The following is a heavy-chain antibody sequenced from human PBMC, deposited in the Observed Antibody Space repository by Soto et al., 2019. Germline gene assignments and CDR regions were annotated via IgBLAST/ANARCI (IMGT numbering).Heavy chain of an antibody. CDR3: ARENYYALDY. V-gene: IGHV4-59*01. CDR1: SGSISSYD. Sequence: SETLSLTCTVSSGSISSYDWNWVRQPPGKGLEWIGFINYSGSTHYNPSLKSRVPISLDTSKNQFSLKLNSVTAADTAVYYCARENYYALDYWGPGTLVTVSS. J-gene: IGHJ4*02. D-gene: IGHD3-10*01. CDR2: INYSGST.